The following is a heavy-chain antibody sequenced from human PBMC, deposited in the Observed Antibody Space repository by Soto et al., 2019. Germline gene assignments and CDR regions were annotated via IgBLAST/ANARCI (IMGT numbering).Heavy chain of an antibody. J-gene: IGHJ5*02. V-gene: IGHV1-69*06. D-gene: IGHD6-13*01. Sequence: QVQLVQSGAEVKKPGSSVKVSCKASGGTFSSYAISWVRQAPGQGLEWMGGIIPIFGTANYAQKFQGRVTITADKSTSTAYMELSSLRSEDTAVHYCASERYSSSWYEGNWFDPWGQGTLVTVSS. CDR1: GGTFSSYA. CDR2: IIPIFGTA. CDR3: ASERYSSSWYEGNWFDP.